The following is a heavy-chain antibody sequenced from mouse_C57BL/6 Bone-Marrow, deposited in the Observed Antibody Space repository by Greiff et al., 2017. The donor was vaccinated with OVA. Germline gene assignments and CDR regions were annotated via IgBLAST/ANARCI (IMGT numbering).Heavy chain of an antibody. Sequence: EVQLQQSGPELVKPGASVKISCKASGYTFTDYYMNWVKQSHGKSLEWIGDINPNNGGTSYNQKFKGKATLTVDKSSSTAYMERRSLTSEDSAVYYCARGLLWLRRFDYWGQGTTLTVSS. CDR3: ARGLLWLRRFDY. D-gene: IGHD2-2*01. J-gene: IGHJ2*01. CDR1: GYTFTDYY. CDR2: INPNNGGT. V-gene: IGHV1-26*01.